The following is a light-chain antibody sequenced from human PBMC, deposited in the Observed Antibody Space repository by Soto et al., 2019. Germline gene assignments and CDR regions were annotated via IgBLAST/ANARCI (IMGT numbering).Light chain of an antibody. CDR3: QQTLSFPPT. CDR2: TGS. Sequence: DIQMTQSPSSVSASVGGRITITCRSSQYMGGRLSWFQQKPGEAPKLLIFTGSLLHSGVPPRFSGCGSGTDFTLTIGSLQPEDFATYYCQQTLSFPPTFGQGTKVAIK. J-gene: IGKJ1*01. CDR1: QYMGGR. V-gene: IGKV1-12*01.